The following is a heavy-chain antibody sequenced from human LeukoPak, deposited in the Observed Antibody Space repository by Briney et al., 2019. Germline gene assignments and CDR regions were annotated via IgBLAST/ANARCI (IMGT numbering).Heavy chain of an antibody. CDR3: ARDETGDPTVGY. CDR1: GYTFTSYA. CDR2: INAGNGNT. J-gene: IGHJ4*02. Sequence: GASVKVSCKASGYTFTSYAMHWVRQAPGQRLEWMGWINAGNGNTKYSQKFQGRVTITRDTSASTAYMELSSLRSEDTAVYYCARDETGDPTVGYWGQGTLVTVSS. V-gene: IGHV1-3*01. D-gene: IGHD7-27*01.